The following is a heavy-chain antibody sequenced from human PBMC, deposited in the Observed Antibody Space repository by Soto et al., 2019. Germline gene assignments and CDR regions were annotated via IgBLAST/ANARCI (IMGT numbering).Heavy chain of an antibody. J-gene: IGHJ4*02. CDR2: IWYDGSNK. CDR3: ARVGAAGSVCGSYRLCYFDY. CDR1: GFTFSSYG. D-gene: IGHD3-16*02. Sequence: QVQLVESGGGVVQPGRSLRLSCAASGFTFSSYGMQWVRQAPGKGLAWVAVIWYDGSNKYYADSVKGRFTISRDNSRNTLYLQMNSRRAEDTAVYYCARVGAAGSVCGSYRLCYFDYWGQETLVTVSS. V-gene: IGHV3-33*01.